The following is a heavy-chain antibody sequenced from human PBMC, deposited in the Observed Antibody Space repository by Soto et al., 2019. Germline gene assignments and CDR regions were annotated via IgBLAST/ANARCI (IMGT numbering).Heavy chain of an antibody. D-gene: IGHD1-7*01. CDR1: GDSISSYY. CDR3: ARKETELELIALDP. CDR2: IYYSGST. J-gene: IGHJ5*02. Sequence: SETLSLTCTVSGDSISSYYWSWIRQPPGKGLEWIGYIYYSGSTNYNPSLKSRVTISVDKSKNQFSLKLSSVTAADTAVYYCARKETELELIALDPWGQGTLVTVSS. V-gene: IGHV4-59*12.